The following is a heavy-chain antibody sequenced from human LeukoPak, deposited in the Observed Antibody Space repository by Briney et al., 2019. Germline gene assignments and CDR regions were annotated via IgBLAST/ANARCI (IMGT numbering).Heavy chain of an antibody. CDR1: GFTFSSHW. Sequence: GGSLRLSCAASGFTFSSHWMNWVRQAPGKGLEWVANIKQDGSEKYYVDSAKGRFTISRDNAKNSLYLQMNSLRAEDTAVYYCATYSSLNRREFQFWGQGTLLTVSS. CDR3: ATYSSLNRREFQF. V-gene: IGHV3-7*01. CDR2: IKQDGSEK. J-gene: IGHJ1*01. D-gene: IGHD3-22*01.